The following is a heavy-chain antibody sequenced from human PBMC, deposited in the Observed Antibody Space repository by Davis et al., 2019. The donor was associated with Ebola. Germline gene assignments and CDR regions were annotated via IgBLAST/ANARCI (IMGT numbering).Heavy chain of an antibody. J-gene: IGHJ4*02. CDR3: ARHQYCSSTSCYLVLDY. V-gene: IGHV4-4*02. CDR1: GGSISSSNW. CDR2: INHSGST. D-gene: IGHD2-2*01. Sequence: MPSETLSLTCAVSGGSISSSNWWSWVRQPPGKGLEWIGEINHSGSTNYNPSLKSRVTISVDTSKNQFSLKLSSVTAADTAVYYCARHQYCSSTSCYLVLDYWGQGTLVTVSS.